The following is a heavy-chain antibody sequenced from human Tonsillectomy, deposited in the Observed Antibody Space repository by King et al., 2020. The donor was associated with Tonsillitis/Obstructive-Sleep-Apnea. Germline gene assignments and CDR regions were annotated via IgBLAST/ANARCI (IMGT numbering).Heavy chain of an antibody. J-gene: IGHJ4*02. V-gene: IGHV3-48*03. CDR3: ARDKAYCGRECYSGYFDY. CDR2: ISSSGSTI. Sequence: VQLVESGGGLVQPGGSLRLSCAASGFTFSNYEMNWVRQAPGKGLEWVSYISSSGSTIYYADSVKGRFTISRDNAKNSLYLQMNSLRAEDAAVYYCARDKAYCGRECYSGYFDYWGQGTLVTVSS. CDR1: GFTFSNYE. D-gene: IGHD2-21*01.